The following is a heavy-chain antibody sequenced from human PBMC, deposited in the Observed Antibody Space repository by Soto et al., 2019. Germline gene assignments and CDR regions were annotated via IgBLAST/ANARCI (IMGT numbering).Heavy chain of an antibody. J-gene: IGHJ4*02. Sequence: QVQLVESGGGVVQPGRSLRLSCAASGFSFSSHGMHWVRQAPGKGLEWVAVIWYDGSNEYYADSVKGRFTISRDNSKNTLYLQMNSLRAEDKAVYYCARDPSTCSGGRCYGIDYWGQGSLVTVSS. CDR1: GFSFSSHG. CDR2: IWYDGSNE. D-gene: IGHD2-15*01. CDR3: ARDPSTCSGGRCYGIDY. V-gene: IGHV3-33*01.